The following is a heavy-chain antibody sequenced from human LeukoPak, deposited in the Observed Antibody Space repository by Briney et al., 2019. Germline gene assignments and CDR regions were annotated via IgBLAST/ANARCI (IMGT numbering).Heavy chain of an antibody. D-gene: IGHD5-18*01. J-gene: IGHJ4*02. CDR3: ARDPTAMVPSGDY. CDR2: IKQDGSEK. CDR1: GFTFSSYS. Sequence: GGSLRLSCAASGFTFSSYSMNWVRQAPGKGLEWVANIKQDGSEKYYVDSVKGRFTISRDNAKNSLYLQMNSLRAEDTAVYYCARDPTAMVPSGDYWGQGTLVTVSS. V-gene: IGHV3-7*01.